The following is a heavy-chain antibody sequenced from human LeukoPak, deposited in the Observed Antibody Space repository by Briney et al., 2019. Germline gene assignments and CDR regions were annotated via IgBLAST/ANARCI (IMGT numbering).Heavy chain of an antibody. Sequence: SQTLSLTCTVSGGSISSGGYYWSWIRQHPGKGLEWIGYIYYSGSTYYNPSLKSRVTMSVDTSKNQFSLKLSSVTAADTAVYYCARGGEYGSDSYYKYWGQGTLVTASA. V-gene: IGHV4-31*03. D-gene: IGHD3-10*01. CDR2: IYYSGST. CDR1: GGSISSGGYY. CDR3: ARGGEYGSDSYYKY. J-gene: IGHJ4*02.